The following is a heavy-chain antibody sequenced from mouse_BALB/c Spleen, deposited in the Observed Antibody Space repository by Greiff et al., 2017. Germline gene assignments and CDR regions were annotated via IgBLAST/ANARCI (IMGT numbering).Heavy chain of an antibody. J-gene: IGHJ4*01. CDR1: GFTFSSYG. CDR3: ARVRTGDY. CDR2: INSNGGST. Sequence: DVMLVESGGGLVQPGGSLKLSCAASGFTFSSYGMSWVRQTPDKRLELVATINSNGGSTYYPDSVKGRFTISRDNAKNTLYLQMSSLKSEDTAMYYCARVRTGDYWGQGTSVTVSS. V-gene: IGHV5-6-3*01. D-gene: IGHD1-1*01.